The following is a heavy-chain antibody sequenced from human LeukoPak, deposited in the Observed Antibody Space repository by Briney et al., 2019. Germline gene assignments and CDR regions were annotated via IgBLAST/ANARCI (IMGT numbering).Heavy chain of an antibody. D-gene: IGHD3-3*01. CDR2: ISYDGSIK. CDR3: ARGQVLRFLEWLYYFDY. J-gene: IGHJ4*02. Sequence: PGRSLRLSCAASGFTFSSYALHWVRQAPGKGLEWVAVISYDGSIKYYADSVKGRFTLSRDNSKNTLYLQMNSLRAEDTAVYYCARGQVLRFLEWLYYFDYWGQGTLVTVSS. CDR1: GFTFSSYA. V-gene: IGHV3-30-3*01.